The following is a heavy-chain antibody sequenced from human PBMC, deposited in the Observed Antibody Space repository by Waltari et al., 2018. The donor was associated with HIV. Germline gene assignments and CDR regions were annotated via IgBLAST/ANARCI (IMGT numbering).Heavy chain of an antibody. CDR3: ARPNMVRGNDAFDI. CDR2: ISSSSSYI. CDR1: GFTFSSYR. Sequence: EVQLVESGGGLVKPGGSLRLSCAASGFTFSSYRMNWVRPAPGRGLEWVSSISSSSSYIYYADSVKGRFTISRDNAKNSLYLQMNSLRAEDTAVYYCARPNMVRGNDAFDIWGQGTMVTVSS. J-gene: IGHJ3*02. D-gene: IGHD3-10*01. V-gene: IGHV3-21*01.